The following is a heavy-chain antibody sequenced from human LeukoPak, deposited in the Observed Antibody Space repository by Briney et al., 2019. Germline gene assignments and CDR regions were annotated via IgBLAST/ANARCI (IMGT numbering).Heavy chain of an antibody. V-gene: IGHV3-30*02. Sequence: GGSLRLSCAASGFTFSSYGMHWVRQAPGKGLEWVAFIRYEGSNKYYADSVKGRFTISRDNSKNTLYLQMNGLRAEDTAVYYCAKDPLAYCGGDCYFGDDNYFDYWGQGTLVTVSS. CDR3: AKDPLAYCGGDCYFGDDNYFDY. CDR2: IRYEGSNK. D-gene: IGHD2-21*01. CDR1: GFTFSSYG. J-gene: IGHJ4*02.